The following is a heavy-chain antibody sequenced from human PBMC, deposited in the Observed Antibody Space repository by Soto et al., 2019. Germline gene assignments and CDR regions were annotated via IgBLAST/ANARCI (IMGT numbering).Heavy chain of an antibody. CDR2: ISGSGGST. V-gene: IGHV3-23*01. CDR3: AKRGLVVVAATPVDY. J-gene: IGHJ4*02. D-gene: IGHD2-15*01. CDR1: GFTFSSYA. Sequence: EVQLLESGGGLVQPGGSLRLSCAASGFTFSSYAMSWVRQAPGKGLEWVSAISGSGGSTYYADSVKGRFTISRDDSKNTLYLQMNSLRAEDTAVYYCAKRGLVVVAATPVDYWGQGTLVTVSS.